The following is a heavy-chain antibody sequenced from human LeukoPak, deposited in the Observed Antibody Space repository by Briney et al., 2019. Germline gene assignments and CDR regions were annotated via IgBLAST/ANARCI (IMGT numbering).Heavy chain of an antibody. CDR1: GCTDSNYS. D-gene: IGHD4-23*01. Sequence: GASVKVSCKASGCTDSNYSVNWVRQAPGQGFEWIGGIIPLFATTNYAPKFQGRVTITADESTNTAYIVLTSLRSDDTALYYCGRGLYGGNSVGVRYWGQGTLVTVSS. J-gene: IGHJ4*02. CDR3: GRGLYGGNSVGVRY. V-gene: IGHV1-69*01. CDR2: IIPLFATT.